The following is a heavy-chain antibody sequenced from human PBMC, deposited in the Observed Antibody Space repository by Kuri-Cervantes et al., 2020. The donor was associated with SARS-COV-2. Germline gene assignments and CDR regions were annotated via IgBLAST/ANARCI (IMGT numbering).Heavy chain of an antibody. CDR1: GGSISSYY. J-gene: IGHJ6*03. CDR3: AGPNYDFWSGYYTGNYYYYMDV. Sequence: GSLRLSCTVSGGSISSYYWSWIRQPPGKGLEWIGYIYYSGSTNYNPSLKSRVTISVDTSKNQFSLKLSSVTAADTAVYYCAGPNYDFWSGYYTGNYYYYMDVWGKGTTVTVSS. D-gene: IGHD3-3*01. V-gene: IGHV4-59*12. CDR2: IYYSGST.